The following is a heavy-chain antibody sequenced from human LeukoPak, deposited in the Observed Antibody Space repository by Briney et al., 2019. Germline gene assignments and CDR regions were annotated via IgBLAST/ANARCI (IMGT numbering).Heavy chain of an antibody. J-gene: IGHJ4*02. CDR1: GGPISSYH. Sequence: SETLSLTCTVSGGPISSYHGRWIRQPAGKGLEWIGRIYTSGSTNYNPPLKSRVTMSVDTSKNQFSLKLSSVTAADTAVYYCARGSAVGTRYDYWGQGTLVTVSS. D-gene: IGHD1-1*01. CDR3: ARGSAVGTRYDY. CDR2: IYTSGST. V-gene: IGHV4-4*07.